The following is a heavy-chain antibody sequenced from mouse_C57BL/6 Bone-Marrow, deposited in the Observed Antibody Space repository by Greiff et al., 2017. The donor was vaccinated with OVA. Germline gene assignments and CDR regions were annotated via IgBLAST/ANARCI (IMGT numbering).Heavy chain of an antibody. Sequence: EVKLEESGGGLVQPGGSMKLSCVASGFTFSNYWMNWVRQSPEKGLEWVAKIRLKSDNYAKHYAESVKGRFTITRDDSKSSVYLQMNNLRAEDTGIYYCSQPMGTRDWYFDVWDTGATVTVSS. CDR3: SQPMGTRDWYFDV. V-gene: IGHV6-3*01. CDR2: IRLKSDNYAK. D-gene: IGHD2-14*01. CDR1: GFTFSNYW. J-gene: IGHJ1*03.